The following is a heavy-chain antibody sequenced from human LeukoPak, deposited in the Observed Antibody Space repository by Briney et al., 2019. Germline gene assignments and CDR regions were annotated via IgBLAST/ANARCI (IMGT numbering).Heavy chain of an antibody. Sequence: PGGSLRLSCVGSGFTFSSYAMKWVRQAPGKGLEWVSYISSSSGTIYYADSVKGRFTVSRDNAKNSLYLQMNSLRAEDTALYYCAGIDSGIYSRWFDYWGQGTLVTVSS. CDR2: ISSSSGTI. CDR1: GFTFSSYA. D-gene: IGHD1-26*01. CDR3: AGIDSGIYSRWFDY. J-gene: IGHJ4*02. V-gene: IGHV3-48*01.